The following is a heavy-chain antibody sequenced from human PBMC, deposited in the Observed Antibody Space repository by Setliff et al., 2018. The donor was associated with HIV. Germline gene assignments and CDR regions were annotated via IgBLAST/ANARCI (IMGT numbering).Heavy chain of an antibody. J-gene: IGHJ6*03. CDR3: ARDPGYSSGRYGLYYYYYMDV. CDR1: RFTFSSYS. CDR2: ISTSSSTI. Sequence: GGSLRLSCAASRFTFSSYSMHWVRQAPGKGLEWVSYISTSSSTIYYADSVKGRFTISRDNAKNSLYLQMNSLRAEDTAVYYCARDPGYSSGRYGLYYYYYMDVWGKGTMVTVSS. D-gene: IGHD6-19*01. V-gene: IGHV3-48*01.